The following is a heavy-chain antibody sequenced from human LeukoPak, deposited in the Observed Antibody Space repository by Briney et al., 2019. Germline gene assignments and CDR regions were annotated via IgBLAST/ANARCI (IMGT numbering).Heavy chain of an antibody. Sequence: ASVKVSCKASGYTFTSYGISWVRQAPGQGLEWMGWISAYNGNTNYAQKLQGRVTMTTDTSTSTAYMELRSLRSDDTAVYYCARDYARHDFWSGYYYYYYMDVWGKGTTVTVSS. V-gene: IGHV1-18*01. CDR1: GYTFTSYG. J-gene: IGHJ6*03. CDR2: ISAYNGNT. CDR3: ARDYARHDFWSGYYYYYYMDV. D-gene: IGHD3-3*01.